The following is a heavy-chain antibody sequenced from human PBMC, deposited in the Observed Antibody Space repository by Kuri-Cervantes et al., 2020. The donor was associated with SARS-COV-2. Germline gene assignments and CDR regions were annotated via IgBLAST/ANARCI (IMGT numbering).Heavy chain of an antibody. CDR1: GFTFSSYA. CDR2: ISYDGSNK. Sequence: GESLKIPCAASGFTFSSYAMHWVRQAPGKGLEWVAVISYDGSNKYYADSVKGRFTISRDNSKNTLYLQMNSLRAEDTAVYYCARDRSTHYFDYWGQGTLVTVSS. J-gene: IGHJ4*02. CDR3: ARDRSTHYFDY. V-gene: IGHV3-30-3*01.